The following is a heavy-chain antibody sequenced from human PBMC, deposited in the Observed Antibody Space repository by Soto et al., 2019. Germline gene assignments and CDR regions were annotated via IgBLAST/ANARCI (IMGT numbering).Heavy chain of an antibody. D-gene: IGHD6-6*01. CDR1: GFSLSNARMG. CDR3: ARILADPGIAARPIDY. CDR2: IFSNDEK. J-gene: IGHJ4*02. V-gene: IGHV2-26*01. Sequence: QVTLKESGPVLVKPTETLTLTCTVSGFSLSNARMGVSWIRQPPGKALEWLAHIFSNDEKSYSTSLKSRLTISKDTPKSQVVLTMTNMDPVDTATYYCARILADPGIAARPIDYWGQGTLVTVSS.